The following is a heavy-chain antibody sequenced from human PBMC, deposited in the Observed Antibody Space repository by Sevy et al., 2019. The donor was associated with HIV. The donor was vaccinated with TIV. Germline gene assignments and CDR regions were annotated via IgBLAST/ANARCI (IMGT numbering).Heavy chain of an antibody. CDR1: GGTFSSYA. J-gene: IGHJ6*02. V-gene: IGHV1-69*13. Sequence: ASVKVSCKASGGTFSSYAISWVRQAPGQGLEWMGGIIPIFGTANYAQKFQGRVTITADESTSTAYMELSSLRSEETAVYYCARGDSSITIFGVVITRPYYYYYYGMDVWGQGTTVTVSS. CDR3: ARGDSSITIFGVVITRPYYYYYYGMDV. D-gene: IGHD3-3*01. CDR2: IIPIFGTA.